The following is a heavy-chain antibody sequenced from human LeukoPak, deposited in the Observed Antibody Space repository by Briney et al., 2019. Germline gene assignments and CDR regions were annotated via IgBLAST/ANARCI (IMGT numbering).Heavy chain of an antibody. D-gene: IGHD3-22*01. CDR2: IYYSGST. CDR1: GGSISSGGYY. CDR3: ARGPSYTYYYDRSGYYLNY. J-gene: IGHJ4*02. V-gene: IGHV4-31*03. Sequence: SQTLSLTCTVSGGSISSGGYYWSWIRQHPGKGLEWIGYIYYSGSTYYNPSLKSRVTISVDTSKNQFSLKLSSVTAADTAVYYCARGPSYTYYYDRSGYYLNYWGQGTLVTVSS.